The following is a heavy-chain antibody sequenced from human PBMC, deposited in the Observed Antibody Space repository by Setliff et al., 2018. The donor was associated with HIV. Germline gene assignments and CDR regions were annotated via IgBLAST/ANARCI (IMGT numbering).Heavy chain of an antibody. V-gene: IGHV3-23*01. CDR2: IGAAAYPT. D-gene: IGHD3-10*02. J-gene: IGHJ3*02. Sequence: PGGSLRLSCAASGFTLSNYAMGWVRQGPGKGLEWVSTIGAAAYPTHYAESVKGRFTISKDNSQNALYLQMNSLTDEDTAKYYCAKVFVFGVDAFDIWGQGTMVTVSS. CDR1: GFTLSNYA. CDR3: AKVFVFGVDAFDI.